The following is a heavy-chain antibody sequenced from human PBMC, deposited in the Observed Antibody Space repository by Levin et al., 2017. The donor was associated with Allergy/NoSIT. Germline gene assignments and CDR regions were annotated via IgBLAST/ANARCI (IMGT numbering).Heavy chain of an antibody. CDR1: GGSISTSTYH. Sequence: SETLSLTCTVSGGSISTSTYHWGWIRQPPGKGLEWIGSIYYRGNVYYSPSLESRVTLFVDTSNHHFSLKLRSVPAADTAMYYCARLFNGCPGDIWGQGTMVTVSS. J-gene: IGHJ3*02. V-gene: IGHV4-39*02. CDR3: ARLFNGCPGDI. CDR2: IYYRGNV. D-gene: IGHD5-24*01.